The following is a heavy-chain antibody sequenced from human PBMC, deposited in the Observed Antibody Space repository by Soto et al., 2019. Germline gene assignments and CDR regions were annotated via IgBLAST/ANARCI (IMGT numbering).Heavy chain of an antibody. J-gene: IGHJ4*02. CDR3: ARDRNIVVVPAASADY. CDR1: GFSFSNYG. V-gene: IGHV3-33*01. D-gene: IGHD2-2*01. Sequence: QVQLVESGGGVVQPGRSLRLSCAASGFSFSNYGMHWVRQAPGKGLEWVAAIWYDGVKKHHADSVKGRFTISRDNSKNTLYLQMNGLGAEDTAVYYCARDRNIVVVPAASADYWGQGTLVTVSS. CDR2: IWYDGVKK.